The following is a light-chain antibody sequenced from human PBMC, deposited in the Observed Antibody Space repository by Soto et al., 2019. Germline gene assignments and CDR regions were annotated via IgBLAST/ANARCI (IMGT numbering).Light chain of an antibody. CDR2: SND. CDR3: AAWDDSLNGSV. CDR1: SSNIGRNT. J-gene: IGLJ1*01. Sequence: QSVLTQPPSASGTPGQRVTISCSGSSSNIGRNTVNWYQQFPGTAPKLLIYSNDQRPSGVPDRSSASKSGTSASLAISGLQSEDEADYYCAAWDDSLNGSVFGTGTKLTVL. V-gene: IGLV1-44*01.